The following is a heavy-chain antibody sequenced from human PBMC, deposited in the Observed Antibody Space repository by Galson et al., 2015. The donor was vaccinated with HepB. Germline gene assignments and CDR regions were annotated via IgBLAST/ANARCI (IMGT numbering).Heavy chain of an antibody. CDR3: VEEGSWFGGDWFDP. CDR2: INGRGSTR. D-gene: IGHD3-16*01. CDR1: GFIFRHHA. Sequence: SLRLSCAGSGFIFRHHAMAWIRQAPGKGLEWVSGINGRGSTRSYSDAVKGGFSISRDNSKDTVFLQMDNLRAEDTAVYYCVEEGSWFGGDWFDPWGQGALVTVS. J-gene: IGHJ5*02. V-gene: IGHV3-23*01.